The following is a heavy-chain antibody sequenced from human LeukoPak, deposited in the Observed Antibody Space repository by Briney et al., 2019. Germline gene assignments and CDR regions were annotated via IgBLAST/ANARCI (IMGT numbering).Heavy chain of an antibody. CDR3: ARSLRSGGRLDY. J-gene: IGHJ4*02. CDR1: GGSFSGYY. CDR2: INHSGST. Sequence: SETLSLTCAVYGGSFSGYYWSWIRQPPGKGLEWIGEINHSGSTNYNPSLKGRVTISVDTSKNQFSLKLSSVTAADTAVYYCARSLRSGGRLDYWGQGTLVTVSS. D-gene: IGHD2-15*01. V-gene: IGHV4-34*01.